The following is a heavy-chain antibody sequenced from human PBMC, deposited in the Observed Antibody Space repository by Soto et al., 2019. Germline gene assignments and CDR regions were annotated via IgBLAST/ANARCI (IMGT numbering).Heavy chain of an antibody. Sequence: QGHLVQSGAEVKKPGASVKVYCKASGYTFTSYAMHWVRQDPGQRLEWMGWINAGAGGTKYSQRFQGRVTITSYTSANTAYIELSSLRSEDTAVYYCARESGNSWTYDYWGHGTLVTVSA. CDR1: GYTFTSYA. D-gene: IGHD5-12*01. CDR3: ARESGNSWTYDY. J-gene: IGHJ4*01. V-gene: IGHV1-3*01. CDR2: INAGAGGT.